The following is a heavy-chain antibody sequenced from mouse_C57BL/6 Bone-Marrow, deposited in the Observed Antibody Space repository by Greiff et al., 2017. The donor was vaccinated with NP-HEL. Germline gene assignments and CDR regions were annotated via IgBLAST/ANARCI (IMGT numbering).Heavy chain of an antibody. J-gene: IGHJ2*01. V-gene: IGHV5-6*01. CDR3: VSLYYDYDTY. Sequence: EVMLVESGGDLVKPGGSLKLSCAASGFTFSSYGMSWVRQTPDKRLEWVATISSGGSYTYYPDSVKGRFTISRDNAKNTLYLQMSSLKSEDTAMYYCVSLYYDYDTYWGQGTTLTVSS. D-gene: IGHD2-4*01. CDR1: GFTFSSYG. CDR2: ISSGGSYT.